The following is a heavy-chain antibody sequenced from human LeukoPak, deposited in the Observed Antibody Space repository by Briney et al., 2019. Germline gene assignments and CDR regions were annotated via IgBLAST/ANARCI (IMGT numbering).Heavy chain of an antibody. CDR2: IYSGGST. J-gene: IGHJ6*02. CDR3: ARESNGGSYGMDV. D-gene: IGHD2-8*01. V-gene: IGHV3-53*01. Sequence: GGSLRLSCAASGFTVGSNYMSWVRQAPGKGQEWVSVIYSGGSTYYADSVKGRFTISRDNSKNTLYLQMNSLRAEDTAVYYCARESNGGSYGMDVWGQGTSVTVSS. CDR1: GFTVGSNY.